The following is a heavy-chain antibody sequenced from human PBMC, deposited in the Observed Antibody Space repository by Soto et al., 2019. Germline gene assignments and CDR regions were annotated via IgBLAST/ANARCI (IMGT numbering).Heavy chain of an antibody. CDR2: IYQSGNT. CDR3: AKSPLIFVPPALRGEKYGLDV. J-gene: IGHJ6*02. V-gene: IGHV4-4*02. D-gene: IGHD2-2*01. Sequence: QVQLQESGPGVVKTSGTLSLTCAVSGGSISSSNWWSWVRQPPGKGLEWIGEIYQSGNTKYNPSLNSRVTISLDRSKNQFSLTLTSVTAADTAVYFCAKSPLIFVPPALRGEKYGLDVWGQGTTVTVSS. CDR1: GGSISSSNW.